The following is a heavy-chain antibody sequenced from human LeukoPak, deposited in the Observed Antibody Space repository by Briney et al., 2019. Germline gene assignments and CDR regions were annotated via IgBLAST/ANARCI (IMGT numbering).Heavy chain of an antibody. CDR2: ISGSGGST. J-gene: IGHJ4*02. CDR1: GFTFSSYA. Sequence: PGGSLRLSCAASGFTFSSYAMSWVRQAPGKGLEWVSAISGSGGSTYYADSVKGRFTISRDNSKNTLYLQMNSLGAEDTAVYYCAKDPHDATTLGDYWGQGTLVTVSS. D-gene: IGHD2-15*01. CDR3: AKDPHDATTLGDY. V-gene: IGHV3-23*01.